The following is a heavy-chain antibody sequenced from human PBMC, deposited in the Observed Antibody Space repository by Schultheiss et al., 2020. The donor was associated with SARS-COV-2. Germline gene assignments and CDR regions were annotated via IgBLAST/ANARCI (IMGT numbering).Heavy chain of an antibody. J-gene: IGHJ4*02. CDR2: INHSGST. Sequence: SETLSLTCTVSGDSVSSAGYYWSWIRQPPGKGLEWIGEINHSGSTNYNPSLKSRVTISVDTSKNQFSLKLSSVTAADTAVYYCATGGSTVTGTFDYWGQGTLVTVSS. V-gene: IGHV4-61*08. D-gene: IGHD4-17*01. CDR3: ATGGSTVTGTFDY. CDR1: GDSVSSAGYY.